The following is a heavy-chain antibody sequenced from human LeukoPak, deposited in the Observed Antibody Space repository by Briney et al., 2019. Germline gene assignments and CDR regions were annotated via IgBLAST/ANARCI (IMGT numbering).Heavy chain of an antibody. V-gene: IGHV3-23*01. D-gene: IGHD6-19*01. CDR3: ANPISGGLAVTADWFHP. Sequence: GGSLRLSCTPSGFPLSVYAMSWLPPPPGKGVEWVCTITPNCGTTFYAAPVRGRFTIFRDNSKNTLYLQLITLRADDTATYYCANPISGGLAVTADWFHPWGQGTLVVVSS. J-gene: IGHJ5*01. CDR1: GFPLSVYA. CDR2: ITPNCGTT.